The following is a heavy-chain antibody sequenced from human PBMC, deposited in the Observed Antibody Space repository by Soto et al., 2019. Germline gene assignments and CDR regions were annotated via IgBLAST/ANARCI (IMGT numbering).Heavy chain of an antibody. Sequence: SETLSLTCTVSGDSISTFYWSWIRQPPGKGLEWIGYIYYTGSTNYNPSLKSRVTMSVATSKKQFSLKLSSVTAADTAVYYCARQRGKYFDYWGQGTLVTVSS. CDR2: IYYTGST. D-gene: IGHD3-10*01. J-gene: IGHJ4*02. V-gene: IGHV4-59*01. CDR1: GDSISTFY. CDR3: ARQRGKYFDY.